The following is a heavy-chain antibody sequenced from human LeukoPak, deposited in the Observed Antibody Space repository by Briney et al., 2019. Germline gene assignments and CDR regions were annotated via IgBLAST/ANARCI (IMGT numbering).Heavy chain of an antibody. V-gene: IGHV1-69*05. J-gene: IGHJ4*02. CDR3: ARVDYSDYYFDY. Sequence: ASVKVSCKASGGTFSSYAISWVRQGPGQGLEWMGGIIPIFGTANYAQKFQGRVTITTDESTSTAYMELSSLRSEDTAVYYCARVDYSDYYFDYWGQGTLVTVSS. CDR1: GGTFSSYA. CDR2: IIPIFGTA. D-gene: IGHD4-11*01.